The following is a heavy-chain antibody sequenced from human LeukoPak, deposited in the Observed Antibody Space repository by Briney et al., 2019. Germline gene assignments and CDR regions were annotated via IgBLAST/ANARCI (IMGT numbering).Heavy chain of an antibody. CDR2: INRSGST. J-gene: IGHJ4*02. CDR3: ARDHDYGDYSDY. V-gene: IGHV4-34*01. CDR1: GESFSGYY. Sequence: SETLSLTCAVYGESFSGYYWNWIRQPPGKGLEWIGEINRSGSTTYNPSLKSRVTISVDTSKNQFSLKLSSVTAADTAVYYCARDHDYGDYSDYWGQGTLVTVSS. D-gene: IGHD4-17*01.